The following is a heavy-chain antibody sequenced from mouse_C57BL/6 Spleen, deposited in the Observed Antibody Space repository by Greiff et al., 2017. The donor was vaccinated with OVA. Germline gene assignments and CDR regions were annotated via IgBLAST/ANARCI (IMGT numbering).Heavy chain of an antibody. D-gene: IGHD1-1*01. V-gene: IGHV1-54*01. J-gene: IGHJ3*01. CDR2: INPGSGGT. CDR3: AREDDGSPAWFAY. Sequence: QVQLQQSGAELVRPGTSVKVSCKASGYAFNNYLIEWVKQRPGQGLEWIGVINPGSGGTNYNEKFKGKATLTADKSSSTAYMQLSSLTSEDSAVYFCAREDDGSPAWFAYWGQGTLVTVSA. CDR1: GYAFNNYL.